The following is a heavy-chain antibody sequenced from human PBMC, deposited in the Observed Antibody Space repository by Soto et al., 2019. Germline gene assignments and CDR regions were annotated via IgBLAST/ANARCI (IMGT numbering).Heavy chain of an antibody. J-gene: IGHJ4*02. V-gene: IGHV1-3*01. Sequence: VHLVQSGAEVKEPGASVKVSCRASGSTFPSHPLHWPRQAPGQGLEWMAWIRVAHNSPRYAQRFQGRVTFSTDTSATTGYMELSDLTREDTATYYCAREPEDGVPGDFWGQGTLVDVTS. CDR2: IRVAHNSP. CDR3: AREPEDGVPGDF. CDR1: GSTFPSHP. D-gene: IGHD2-8*01.